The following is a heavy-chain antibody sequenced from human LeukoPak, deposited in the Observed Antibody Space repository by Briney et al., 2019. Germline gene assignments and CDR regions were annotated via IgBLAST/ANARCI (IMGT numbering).Heavy chain of an antibody. D-gene: IGHD5-12*01. CDR2: ISSSSSYI. Sequence: GGSLRLSCAASGFTFSSYSMNWVRQAPGKWLEWVSSISSSSSYIYYADPVKGRFTISRDNAKNSLYLQMNSLRAEDTAVYYCAVDLMIQWFDYWGQGTLVTVSS. CDR3: AVDLMIQWFDY. J-gene: IGHJ4*02. CDR1: GFTFSSYS. V-gene: IGHV3-21*01.